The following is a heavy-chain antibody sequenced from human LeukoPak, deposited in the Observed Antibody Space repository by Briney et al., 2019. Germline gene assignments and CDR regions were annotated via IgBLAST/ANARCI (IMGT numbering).Heavy chain of an antibody. J-gene: IGHJ6*03. V-gene: IGHV4-34*01. D-gene: IGHD3-3*01. CDR1: GGSFNNYY. Sequence: PSETLSLTCAVYGGSFNNYYWSWIRQPPGTGLEGIGEINHSGSTKYNPSLKSRVTISVDTSKNQFSLKLTSVTAADTAVYYCARGTGFGVVFNYYQYYMDVWGKGTTVTVSS. CDR2: INHSGST. CDR3: ARGTGFGVVFNYYQYYMDV.